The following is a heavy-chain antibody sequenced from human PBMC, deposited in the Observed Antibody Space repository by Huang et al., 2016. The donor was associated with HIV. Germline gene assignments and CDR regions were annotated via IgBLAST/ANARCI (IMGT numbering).Heavy chain of an antibody. Sequence: EVQLVESGGGLVQPGGSLRLSCAASGFSFSSYWMQWVRQVPGKGLVWVSHMKSDGSSTSYADAVKGRFTISRDNAKNTLYLQMNSLRAEDTAVYYCARGSIQGKYYYGSGTAYWGQGTLVTVSS. CDR3: ARGSIQGKYYYGSGTAY. V-gene: IGHV3-74*01. CDR2: MKSDGSST. CDR1: GFSFSSYW. D-gene: IGHD3-10*01. J-gene: IGHJ4*02.